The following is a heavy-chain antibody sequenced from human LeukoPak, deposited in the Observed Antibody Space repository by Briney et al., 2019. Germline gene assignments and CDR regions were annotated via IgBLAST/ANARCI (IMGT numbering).Heavy chain of an antibody. CDR3: AKELNRGNYYGMDV. CDR1: GFTFDDYA. J-gene: IGHJ6*02. V-gene: IGHV3-9*01. CDR2: ISWNSGSI. Sequence: PGGSLRLSCAASGFTFDDYAMHWVRQAPGKGLEWVSGISWNSGSIGYADSVKGRFTISRDNAKNSLYLQMNSLRAEDTALYYCAKELNRGNYYGMDVWGQGTTVTASS. D-gene: IGHD1-14*01.